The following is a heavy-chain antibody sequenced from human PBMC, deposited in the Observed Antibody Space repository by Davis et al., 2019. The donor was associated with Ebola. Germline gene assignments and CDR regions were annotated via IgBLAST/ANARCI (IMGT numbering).Heavy chain of an antibody. CDR1: GGSFSGHY. Sequence: MPGGSLRLSCAVYGGSFSGHYWSWIRQPPGKGLEWIGEINHSGSTNYNPSLKSRVTISADTSKNQFSLKLSSVTAADTAVYYCAGDGGRYYYYGMDVWGQGTTVTVSS. CDR2: INHSGST. J-gene: IGHJ6*02. D-gene: IGHD3-10*01. V-gene: IGHV4-34*01. CDR3: AGDGGRYYYYGMDV.